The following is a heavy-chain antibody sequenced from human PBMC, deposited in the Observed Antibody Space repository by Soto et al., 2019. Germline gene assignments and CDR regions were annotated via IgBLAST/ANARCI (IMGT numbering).Heavy chain of an antibody. D-gene: IGHD2-15*01. CDR2: ISTENGAT. CDR1: GYTFTTHG. V-gene: IGHV1-18*01. J-gene: IGHJ5*02. Sequence: ASVKVSCKASGYTFTTHGISWMRQAPGQGLEWVGWISTENGATNYAEKFQGRVTLTRDTSTGTAYMDLRSLRSDDTAIYFCAKDLNYCHVFTYSSSDPWGQGTLVTVSS. CDR3: AKDLNYCHVFTYSSSDP.